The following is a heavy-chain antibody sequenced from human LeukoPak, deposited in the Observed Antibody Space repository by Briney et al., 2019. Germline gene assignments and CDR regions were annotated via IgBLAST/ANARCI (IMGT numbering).Heavy chain of an antibody. CDR1: GDTFSSYA. V-gene: IGHV1-69*13. J-gene: IGHJ4*02. D-gene: IGHD6-19*01. CDR2: IIPIFGTA. CDR3: ARGRMAGTYVFDY. Sequence: GASVKVSCKASGDTFSSYAISWARQAPGQGLEWMGGIIPIFGTANYAQKFQGRVTITADESTSTAYMDLSSLRSEDTAVYYCARGRMAGTYVFDYWGQGTLVTVSS.